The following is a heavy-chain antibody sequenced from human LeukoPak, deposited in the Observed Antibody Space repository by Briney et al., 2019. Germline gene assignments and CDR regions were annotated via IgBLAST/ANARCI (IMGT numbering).Heavy chain of an antibody. V-gene: IGHV3-23*01. D-gene: IGHD6-6*01. CDR1: GFSFSSYW. CDR3: VKDPYSSSSGGPYAMDV. J-gene: IGHJ6*02. Sequence: GGSLRLSCAASGFSFSSYWMHWVRQAPGKGLEWVSAISSSGGWTYYADSVKGRFTISRDNSKNTLYLQMNSLRAEDTAVYYCVKDPYSSSSGGPYAMDVWGQGTTVTVSS. CDR2: ISSSGGWT.